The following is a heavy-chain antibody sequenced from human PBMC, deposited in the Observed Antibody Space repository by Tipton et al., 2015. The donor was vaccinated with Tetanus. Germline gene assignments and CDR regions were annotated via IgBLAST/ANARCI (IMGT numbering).Heavy chain of an antibody. CDR3: AKSSTKHSFDYPSYYGLDV. CDR1: GFTFSSYG. D-gene: IGHD5-12*01. J-gene: IGHJ6*02. CDR2: IVYDGSNK. Sequence: SLRLSCAASGFTFSSYGMHWVRQAPGKGLEWVAFIVYDGSNKYCADSVKGRFTISRDNSKKTLYLQMNSLTAEDTAVYYCAKSSTKHSFDYPSYYGLDVWGQGTTVTVSS. V-gene: IGHV3-30*18.